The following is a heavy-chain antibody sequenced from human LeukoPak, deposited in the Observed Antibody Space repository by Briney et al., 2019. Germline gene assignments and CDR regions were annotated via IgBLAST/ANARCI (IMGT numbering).Heavy chain of an antibody. V-gene: IGHV3-53*01. D-gene: IGHD6-13*01. CDR2: IYSGGST. J-gene: IGHJ3*02. Sequence: QPGGSLRLSCAASGFTVSSNYMSWVRQAPGKGLEWVSVIYSGGSTYYADSVKGRFTISRDNSKNTLYLQMNSLRAEDTAVYYCARDGVISSSFKDAFDIWGQGTMVTVSS. CDR3: ARDGVISSSFKDAFDI. CDR1: GFTVSSNY.